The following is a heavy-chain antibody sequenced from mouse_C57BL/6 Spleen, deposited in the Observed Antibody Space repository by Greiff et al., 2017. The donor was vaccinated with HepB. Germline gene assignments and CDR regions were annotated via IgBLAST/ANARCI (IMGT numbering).Heavy chain of an antibody. CDR1: GYTFTSYG. J-gene: IGHJ4*01. V-gene: IGHV1-81*01. CDR3: ARSGNSDAMDY. Sequence: VKLMESGAELARPGASVKLSCKASGYTFTSYGISWVKQRTGQGLEWIGEIYPRSGNTYYNEKFKGKATLTADKSSSTAYMELRSLTSEDSAVYFCARSGNSDAMDYWGQGTSVTVSS. D-gene: IGHD2-1*01. CDR2: IYPRSGNT.